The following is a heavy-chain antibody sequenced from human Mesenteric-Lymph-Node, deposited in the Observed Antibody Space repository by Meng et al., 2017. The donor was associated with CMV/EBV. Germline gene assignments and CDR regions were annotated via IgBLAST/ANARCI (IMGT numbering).Heavy chain of an antibody. J-gene: IGHJ1*01. V-gene: IGHV3-30*04. CDR3: ARHQH. CDR1: GFTFSSYA. Sequence: GESLKISCAASGFTFSSYAMHWVRQAPGKGLEWVAVISYDGSNKYYADSVKGRFTISRDNSKNTLYLQMNSLRAEDTAVYYCARHQHWGQGTLVTVSS. CDR2: ISYDGSNK.